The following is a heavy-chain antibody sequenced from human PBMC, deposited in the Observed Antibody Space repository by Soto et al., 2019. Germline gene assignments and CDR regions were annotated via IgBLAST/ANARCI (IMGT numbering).Heavy chain of an antibody. V-gene: IGHV1-69*02. Sequence: QVHLVQSGAAVKKPGSSVKVSCKGSGGTFSSYTISWVRQAPGQGLEWMGRIIPILGIANHAQKFQGRVTITADKSTSTAYMELSSLSSEDTAVYYCARFRGSYGMDVWGQGTTVTVSS. CDR2: IIPILGIA. CDR1: GGTFSSYT. CDR3: ARFRGSYGMDV. J-gene: IGHJ6*02. D-gene: IGHD3-10*01.